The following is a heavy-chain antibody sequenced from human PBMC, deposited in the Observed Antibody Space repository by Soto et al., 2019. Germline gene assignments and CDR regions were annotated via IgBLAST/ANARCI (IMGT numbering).Heavy chain of an antibody. V-gene: IGHV3-23*01. J-gene: IGHJ4*02. CDR1: GLTFGSRA. CDR2: ITDTGGDA. CDR3: ARGSTDSYPGSRIFDF. Sequence: EVQLLESGGDLKQPGGSLRLSCVASGLTFGSRAMTWVRQAPGEGLQWVSTITDTGGDAKYADSVRGRFVISRDNSKKTLYLQMTSLTAEDSAMYYCARGSTDSYPGSRIFDFWGRGTLVTVCS. D-gene: IGHD3-10*01.